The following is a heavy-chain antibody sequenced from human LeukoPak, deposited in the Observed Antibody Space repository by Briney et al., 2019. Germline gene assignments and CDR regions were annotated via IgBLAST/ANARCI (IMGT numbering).Heavy chain of an antibody. CDR3: AREQANSYYDFWSGQNSLLDY. D-gene: IGHD3-3*01. CDR1: GFTFSSYW. Sequence: GGSLRLSCAASGFTFSSYWMHLVRQAPGKGLVWVSRINSDGSSTSYADSVKGRFTISRDNAKNTLYLQMNSLRAEDTAVYYCAREQANSYYDFWSGQNSLLDYWGQGTLVTVSS. CDR2: INSDGSST. J-gene: IGHJ4*02. V-gene: IGHV3-74*01.